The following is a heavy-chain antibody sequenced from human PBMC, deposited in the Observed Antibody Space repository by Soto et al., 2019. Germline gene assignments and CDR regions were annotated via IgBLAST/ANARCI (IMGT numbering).Heavy chain of an antibody. V-gene: IGHV3-15*07. CDR3: TTHSYYAYAF. CDR2: IKSGRDGGTA. Sequence: GGSLRLSCASSGFTFATTWVNWVRQAPGKGLEWVGHIKSGRDGGTADYAAAVKDRFFISRDDSKNMVSLQMNSLKTEDTAVYYCTTHSYYAYAFWGQGTLVTVSS. CDR1: GFTFATTW. D-gene: IGHD4-4*01. J-gene: IGHJ4*02.